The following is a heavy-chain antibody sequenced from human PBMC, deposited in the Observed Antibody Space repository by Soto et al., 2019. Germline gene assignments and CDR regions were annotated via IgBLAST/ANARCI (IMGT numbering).Heavy chain of an antibody. CDR1: GFTFSSYG. V-gene: IGHV3-33*01. J-gene: IGHJ4*02. Sequence: PGGSLRLSCAASGFTFSSYGMHWVRQAPGKGLEWVAVIWYDGSNKYYADSVKGRFTISRDNSKNTLYLQMNSLRAEDTAVYYCARDKEVTIFGVPEMAFDYWGQGTLVTVSS. CDR2: IWYDGSNK. D-gene: IGHD3-3*01. CDR3: ARDKEVTIFGVPEMAFDY.